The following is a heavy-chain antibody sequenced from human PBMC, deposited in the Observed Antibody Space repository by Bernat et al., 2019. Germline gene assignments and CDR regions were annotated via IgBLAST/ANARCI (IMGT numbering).Heavy chain of an antibody. CDR1: GFTFSSYA. J-gene: IGHJ4*02. Sequence: EVQLLESGGGLVQPGGSLRLSCAASGFTFSSYAMTWVRQAPGKGLEWVSGIGASGSSTYYADSVKGRFTISRDNSKNTLYLQMNSLRAEDTAVYYCAKGLYSSSWYQIDYWGQGTLVTVSS. CDR2: IGASGSST. CDR3: AKGLYSSSWYQIDY. D-gene: IGHD6-13*01. V-gene: IGHV3-23*01.